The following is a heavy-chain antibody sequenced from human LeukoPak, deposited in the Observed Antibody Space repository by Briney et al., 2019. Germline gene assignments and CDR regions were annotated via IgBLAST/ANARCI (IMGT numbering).Heavy chain of an antibody. CDR2: IYHSGST. J-gene: IGHJ3*02. CDR1: GGSISSSNW. Sequence: PSETLSLTCAVSGGSISSSNWWSWVRQPPGKGLEWIGEIYHSGSTNYNPSLKSRATISVDKSKNQFSLKLSSVTAADTAVYYCARVTRGAPNAFDIWGQGTMVTVSS. D-gene: IGHD3-10*01. CDR3: ARVTRGAPNAFDI. V-gene: IGHV4-4*02.